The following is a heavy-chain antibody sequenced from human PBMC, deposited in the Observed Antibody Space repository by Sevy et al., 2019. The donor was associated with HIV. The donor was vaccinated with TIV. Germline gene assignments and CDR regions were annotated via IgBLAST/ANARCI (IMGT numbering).Heavy chain of an antibody. J-gene: IGHJ4*02. V-gene: IGHV6-1*01. CDR3: ARDPNYDSSGYYYFDY. D-gene: IGHD3-22*01. CDR1: GDSVSSNSAA. Sequence: SQTLSLTCAISGDSVSSNSAAWNWIRLSPSRGLEWLGRTYYRSKWYNDYAVSVKSRITINPDTSKNQFSLQLNSVTPEETAVYYCARDPNYDSSGYYYFDYWGQGTLVTVSS. CDR2: TYYRSKWYN.